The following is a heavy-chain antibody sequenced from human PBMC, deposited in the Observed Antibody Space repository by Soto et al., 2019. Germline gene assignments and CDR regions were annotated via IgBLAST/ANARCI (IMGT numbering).Heavy chain of an antibody. Sequence: QVQLVQSGAEVKKPGASVKVSCKASGYTFTSYGISWVRQAPGQGLEWMGWISAYNGNTNYAQKLTGRVTMTTDTSTRTAYMELRSLRSDDTAVYYCARVEAAMGSSYYYGMDVWGQGTTVTVSS. CDR3: ARVEAAMGSSYYYGMDV. D-gene: IGHD5-18*01. CDR1: GYTFTSYG. J-gene: IGHJ6*02. V-gene: IGHV1-18*01. CDR2: ISAYNGNT.